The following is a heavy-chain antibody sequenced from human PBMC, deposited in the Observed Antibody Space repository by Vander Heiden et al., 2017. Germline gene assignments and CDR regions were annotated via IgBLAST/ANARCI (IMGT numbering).Heavy chain of an antibody. Sequence: QVQLVESGGGVVQPGRSLRLSCAASGFTFSSYGMHWVRQAPGKGLEWVAGIWYDGSNKYYADSVKGRFTISRDNSKNTLYLQMNSLRAEDTAVYYCASQTDPYYYYYGMDVWGQGTTVTVSS. D-gene: IGHD1-1*01. CDR2: IWYDGSNK. CDR3: ASQTDPYYYYYGMDV. J-gene: IGHJ6*02. V-gene: IGHV3-33*01. CDR1: GFTFSSYG.